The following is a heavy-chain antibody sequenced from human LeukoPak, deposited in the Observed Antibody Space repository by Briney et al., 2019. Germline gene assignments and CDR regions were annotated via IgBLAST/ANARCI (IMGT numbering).Heavy chain of an antibody. V-gene: IGHV4-31*03. CDR3: ARLYDSFRAFDI. J-gene: IGHJ3*02. CDR1: GGSISSGSYY. CDR2: IYYSGST. D-gene: IGHD2-8*01. Sequence: SQTLSLTCSVSGGSISSGSYYWSWIRQHPGKGLEWIGYIYYSGSTYYNPSLKSRVTISVDTSKNQFSLKLSSVTAADTAVYYCARLYDSFRAFDIWGQGTIITVSS.